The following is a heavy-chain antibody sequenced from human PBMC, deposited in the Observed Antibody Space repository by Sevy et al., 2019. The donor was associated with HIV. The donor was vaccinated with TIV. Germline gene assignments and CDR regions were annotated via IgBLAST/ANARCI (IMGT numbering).Heavy chain of an antibody. J-gene: IGHJ4*02. CDR2: INPNSGGT. CDR1: GYTFTGYY. V-gene: IGHV1-2*02. CDR3: ARDVMITFVGVIVPFDY. D-gene: IGHD3-16*02. Sequence: ASVKVSCKASGYTFTGYYMHWVRQAPGQGLEWMGWINPNSGGTNYAQKFQGRVTMTRDTSINTAYMELSRLRSDDTAVYYCARDVMITFVGVIVPFDYWGQGTLVTVSS.